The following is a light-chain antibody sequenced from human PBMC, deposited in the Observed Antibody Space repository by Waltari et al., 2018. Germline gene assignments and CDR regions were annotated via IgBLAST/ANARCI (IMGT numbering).Light chain of an antibody. CDR1: ESVSKC. V-gene: IGKV3-20*01. CDR2: HAS. J-gene: IGKJ1*01. Sequence: EVVLTQSPGTLSLSPGEGATLSCRASESVSKCLAWYQQKPGQAPRLLIYHASNRASGIPDRFSGSGFGTDCSLTISRLEPEDFAVYYCQKYDSLPATFGQGTKVEIK. CDR3: QKYDSLPAT.